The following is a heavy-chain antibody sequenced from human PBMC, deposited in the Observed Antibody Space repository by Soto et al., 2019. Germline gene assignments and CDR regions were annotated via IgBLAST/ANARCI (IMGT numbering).Heavy chain of an antibody. J-gene: IGHJ6*02. D-gene: IGHD3-3*01. V-gene: IGHV1-18*04. CDR1: GYTFTSYG. CDR2: ISAYNGST. CDR3: AREDRGNRFLEWFPYYYYGMDV. Sequence: ASVKVSCKASGYTFTSYGISWVRQAPGQGLEWMGWISAYNGSTNYAQKLQGRVTMTTDTSTSTAYMELRSLRSDDTAVYYCAREDRGNRFLEWFPYYYYGMDVWGQGTTDTVSS.